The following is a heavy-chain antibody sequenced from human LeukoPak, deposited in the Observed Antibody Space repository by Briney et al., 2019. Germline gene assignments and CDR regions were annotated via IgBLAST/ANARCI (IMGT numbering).Heavy chain of an antibody. Sequence: PSETLSLTCAVYGGSFSGYYWSWIRQPPGKGLEWIGNIYDRGSTKYNPSLKSRVTISVDTSKNQFSLRLSSVTAADTAVYYCARGRIFDNWGQGTLVTVSS. CDR2: IYDRGST. CDR3: ARGRIFDN. V-gene: IGHV4-59*01. J-gene: IGHJ4*02. CDR1: GGSFSGYY. D-gene: IGHD2-15*01.